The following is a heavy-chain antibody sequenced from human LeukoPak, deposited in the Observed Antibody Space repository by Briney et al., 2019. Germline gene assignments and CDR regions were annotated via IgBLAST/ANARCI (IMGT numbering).Heavy chain of an antibody. CDR3: AKTFSRASGYYDSSGYRDAFDI. D-gene: IGHD3-22*01. CDR2: ISGSGGST. CDR1: GFTFSSYA. Sequence: GGSLRLSCAASGFTFSSYAMSWVRQAPGKGLEWVSAISGSGGSTYYADSVKGRFTISRDNSKNTLYLQMNSLRAEDTAVYYCAKTFSRASGYYDSSGYRDAFDIWGQGTMVTVSS. V-gene: IGHV3-23*01. J-gene: IGHJ3*02.